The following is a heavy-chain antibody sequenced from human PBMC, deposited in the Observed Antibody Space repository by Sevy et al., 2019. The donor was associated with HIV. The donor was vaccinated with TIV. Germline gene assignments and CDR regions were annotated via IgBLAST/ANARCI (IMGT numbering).Heavy chain of an antibody. V-gene: IGHV3-66*02. Sequence: GGSLRLSCAASGFTVSSNYMSWVRQAPGKGLEWGSVIYSGGSTYYADSVKGRFTISRDNSKNTLYLQMNSLRAEDTAVYYCARSKCGGDCYRLDYWGQGTLVTVSS. CDR1: GFTVSSNY. J-gene: IGHJ4*02. CDR3: ARSKCGGDCYRLDY. CDR2: IYSGGST. D-gene: IGHD2-21*02.